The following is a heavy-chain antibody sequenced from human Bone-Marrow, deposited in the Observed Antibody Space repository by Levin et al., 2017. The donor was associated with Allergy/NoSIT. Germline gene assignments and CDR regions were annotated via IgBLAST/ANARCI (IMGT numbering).Heavy chain of an antibody. CDR3: ARARGGSYFQFDY. Sequence: GSLRLSCAVYGGSFSGYYWSWIRQPPGKGLEWIGEINHSGSTNYNPSLKSRVTISVDTSKNQFSLKLSSVTAADTAVYYCARARGGSYFQFDYWGQGTLVTVSS. D-gene: IGHD1-26*01. CDR2: INHSGST. V-gene: IGHV4-34*01. J-gene: IGHJ4*02. CDR1: GGSFSGYY.